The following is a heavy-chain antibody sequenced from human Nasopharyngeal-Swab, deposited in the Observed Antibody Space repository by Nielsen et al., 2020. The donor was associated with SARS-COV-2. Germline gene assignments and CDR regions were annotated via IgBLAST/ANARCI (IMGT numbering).Heavy chain of an antibody. CDR2: IYYTGST. CDR3: ARDRPNYGMDV. J-gene: IGHJ6*02. Sequence: ETLSLTCTVSGGSISGYYWSWIRQPPGKGLEWFGNIYYTGSTKYNPSLKSRVTISIDTSKNQFSLKLSSVTAADTAVYYCARDRPNYGMDVWGRGTTVTVSS. CDR1: GGSISGYY. V-gene: IGHV4-59*01.